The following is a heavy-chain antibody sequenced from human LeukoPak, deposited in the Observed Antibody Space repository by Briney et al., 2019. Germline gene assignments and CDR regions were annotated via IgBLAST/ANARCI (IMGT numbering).Heavy chain of an antibody. CDR1: GFTFSSYS. V-gene: IGHV3-21*01. D-gene: IGHD4-17*01. CDR2: ISSSSSYI. CDR3: AKDLYGVTTPIDY. J-gene: IGHJ4*02. Sequence: PGGSLRLSCAASGFTFSSYSMNWVRQAAGKGLEWVSSISSSSSYIYYADSVKGRFTISRDNAKNSLSLQMNSLRAEDTAVYYCAKDLYGVTTPIDYWGQGTLVTVSS.